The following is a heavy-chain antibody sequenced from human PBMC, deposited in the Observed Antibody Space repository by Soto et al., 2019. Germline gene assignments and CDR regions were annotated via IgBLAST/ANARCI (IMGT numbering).Heavy chain of an antibody. CDR1: GFSFSTHT. V-gene: IGHV3-23*01. CDR2: VSGSGSST. CDR3: VRLWT. J-gene: IGHJ4*02. D-gene: IGHD1-1*01. Sequence: GGSLRLSCAASGFSFSTHTMSWVRQAPGKGLEWVSSVSGSGSSTYYADSVRGRFTISRDNSKNILYLQMSSLRVEDTAVYFCVRLWTWGQGKLVTVS.